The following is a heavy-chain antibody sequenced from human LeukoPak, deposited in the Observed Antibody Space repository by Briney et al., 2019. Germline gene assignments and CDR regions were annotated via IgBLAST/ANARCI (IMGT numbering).Heavy chain of an antibody. CDR3: ARQYGSGSSYTPVVDL. V-gene: IGHV4-39*01. J-gene: IGHJ4*02. Sequence: SETLSLTCTVSGGSISSHYYWIWIRQPPGKGLEWFGGIYYSGSTYYNPSLRSRVTISVDTSKNQFSLKLSSLTAAETAVYYCARQYGSGSSYTPVVDLWGQGTLVTVSS. CDR1: GGSISSHYY. CDR2: IYYSGST. D-gene: IGHD3-10*01.